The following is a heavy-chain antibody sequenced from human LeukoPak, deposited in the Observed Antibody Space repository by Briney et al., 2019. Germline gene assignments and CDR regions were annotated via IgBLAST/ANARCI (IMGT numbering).Heavy chain of an antibody. CDR3: ARDHSDYVRVGLDY. J-gene: IGHJ4*02. Sequence: GGSLRLSCAASGFTFSSYWMSWVRQAPGKGLEWVANIEQDGSEKYYVDSVKGRFTISRGNAKNSLYLQMNSLRAEDTAVYFCARDHSDYVRVGLDYWGQGTLVTVSS. CDR2: IEQDGSEK. CDR1: GFTFSSYW. D-gene: IGHD5-12*01. V-gene: IGHV3-7*01.